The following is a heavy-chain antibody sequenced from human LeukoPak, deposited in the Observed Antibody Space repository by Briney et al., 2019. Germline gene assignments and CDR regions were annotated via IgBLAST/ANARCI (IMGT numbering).Heavy chain of an antibody. Sequence: SETLSLTCTVSGGSISSYYWSWIRQPPGKGLEWIGRIYFSGSTSYNPTLESRVTISVDTSKNQFSLKLSSVTAADTAVYYCARVEMATIVPDYWGQGTLVTVSS. J-gene: IGHJ4*02. CDR1: GGSISSYY. D-gene: IGHD5-24*01. V-gene: IGHV4-59*05. CDR2: IYFSGST. CDR3: ARVEMATIVPDY.